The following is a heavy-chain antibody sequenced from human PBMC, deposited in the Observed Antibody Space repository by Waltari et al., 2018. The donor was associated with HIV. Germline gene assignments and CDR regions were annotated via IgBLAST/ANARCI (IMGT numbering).Heavy chain of an antibody. J-gene: IGHJ4*02. Sequence: QLQLQESGPGLVKPSETLFLTCTASGASISSRTYYWGWIRQPPGKGMEWIGNIFYSGTTYDNPALMSRVTLSVDTSKNQFSLQLRSVTAADTAVYYCARADAYFDETSGSFDYWGQGTLVVVSS. CDR2: IFYSGTT. CDR3: ARADAYFDETSGSFDY. CDR1: GASISSRTYY. D-gene: IGHD3-22*01. V-gene: IGHV4-39*01.